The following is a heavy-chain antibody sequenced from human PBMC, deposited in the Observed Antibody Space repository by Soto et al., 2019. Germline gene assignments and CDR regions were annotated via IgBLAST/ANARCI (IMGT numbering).Heavy chain of an antibody. CDR2: IYSGGST. J-gene: IGHJ3*02. CDR1: GFTVSSNY. D-gene: IGHD3-16*02. CDR3: ARDRYWGSYRYTDAFDI. Sequence: GGSLRLSCAASGFTVSSNYMSWVRQAPGKGLEWVSVIYSGGSTYYADSVKGRFTISRDNSKNTLYLQMNSLRAEDTAVYYCARDRYWGSYRYTDAFDIWGQGTXVTVSS. V-gene: IGHV3-66*01.